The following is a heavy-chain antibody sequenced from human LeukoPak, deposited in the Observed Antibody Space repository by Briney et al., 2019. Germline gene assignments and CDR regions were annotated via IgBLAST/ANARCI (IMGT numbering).Heavy chain of an antibody. J-gene: IGHJ6*04. CDR3: AKDMCSSTSCYVFHFYGMDV. CDR2: ISYDGSNK. Sequence: XXRLSCAASGFTFSSYGMHWVRQAPGKGLEWVAVISYDGSNKYYADSVKGRFTISRDNSKNTLYLQMNSLRPEDTAVYYCAKDMCSSTSCYVFHFYGMDVWGKGTTVTVSS. CDR1: GFTFSSYG. D-gene: IGHD2-2*01. V-gene: IGHV3-30*18.